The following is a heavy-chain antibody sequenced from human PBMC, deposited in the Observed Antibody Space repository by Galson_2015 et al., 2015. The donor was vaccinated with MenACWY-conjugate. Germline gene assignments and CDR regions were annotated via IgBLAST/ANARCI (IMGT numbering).Heavy chain of an antibody. CDR3: TRGQELWTDY. J-gene: IGHJ4*02. V-gene: IGHV1-46*03. CDR2: INPSDGST. Sequence: SVKVSCKASGYTLSSYYMHWVRQAPGQGLEWMGIINPSDGSTRYAQKYQGRVTMTRDTSTSTVHMELTSLRSEDTAVYYCTRGQELWTDYWGQGTLVIVSS. CDR1: GYTLSSYY. D-gene: IGHD1-1*01.